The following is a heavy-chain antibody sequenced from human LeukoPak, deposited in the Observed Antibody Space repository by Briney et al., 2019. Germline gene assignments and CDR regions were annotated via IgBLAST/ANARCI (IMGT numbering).Heavy chain of an antibody. V-gene: IGHV3-23*01. D-gene: IGHD2-2*01. CDR1: GFTFSSYA. Sequence: GGSLRLSCTASGFTFSSYAMNWVRQAPGKGLEWVSGIGAGGTFTYYADSVKGRSTIFRDNSRNTLYLQMNSLRADDTAVYYCAKAALRYQLLSSLDYWGQGTLVTVSS. CDR2: IGAGGTFT. CDR3: AKAALRYQLLSSLDY. J-gene: IGHJ4*02.